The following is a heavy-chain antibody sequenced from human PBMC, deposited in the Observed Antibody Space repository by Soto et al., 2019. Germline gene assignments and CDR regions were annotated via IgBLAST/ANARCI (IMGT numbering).Heavy chain of an antibody. CDR2: ISGSGGST. V-gene: IGHV3-23*01. CDR1: GFTFSSYA. D-gene: IGHD4-17*01. Sequence: GGSLRLSCAASGFTFSSYAMSWVRQAPGKGLEWVSAISGSGGSTYYADSVKGRFTISRDNSKNTLYLQMNSLRAEDTAVYYCAKDAPYDDGDYFDYYYGMDVWGQGTTVTVSS. J-gene: IGHJ6*02. CDR3: AKDAPYDDGDYFDYYYGMDV.